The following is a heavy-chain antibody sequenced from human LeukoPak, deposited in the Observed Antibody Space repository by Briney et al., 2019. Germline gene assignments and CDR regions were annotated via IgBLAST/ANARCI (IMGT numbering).Heavy chain of an antibody. CDR1: GFIFDDYA. CDR3: AKDARYGSGSYFDF. CDR2: ISWSSGSI. J-gene: IGHJ4*02. V-gene: IGHV3-9*01. Sequence: GGSLRLSCAASGFIFDDYAMHWVRQAPGKGLEWVSGISWSSGSIGYADSVRGRFTISRDNAKNSLYLQLNSLRAEDTALYYCAKDARYGSGSYFDFWGQGTLVTVSS. D-gene: IGHD3-10*01.